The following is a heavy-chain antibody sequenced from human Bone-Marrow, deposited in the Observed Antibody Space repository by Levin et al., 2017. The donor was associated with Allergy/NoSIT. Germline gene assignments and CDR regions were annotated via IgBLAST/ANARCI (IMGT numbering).Heavy chain of an antibody. J-gene: IGHJ6*02. Sequence: TGGSLRLSCAASGFTFSSYSMNWVRQAPGKGLEWVSSISSSSSYIYYADSVKGRFTISRDNAKNSLYLQMNSLRAEDTAVYYCARVAVRPSRIAAAGTIAVYYYYGMDGWGQGTTVTVSS. CDR1: GFTFSSYS. V-gene: IGHV3-21*01. CDR3: ARVAVRPSRIAAAGTIAVYYYYGMDG. D-gene: IGHD6-13*01. CDR2: ISSSSSYI.